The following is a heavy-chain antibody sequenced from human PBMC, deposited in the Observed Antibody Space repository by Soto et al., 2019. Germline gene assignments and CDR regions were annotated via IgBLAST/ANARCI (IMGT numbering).Heavy chain of an antibody. V-gene: IGHV3-7*05. D-gene: IGHD2-15*01. CDR1: GFTFSNYW. J-gene: IGHJ3*02. Sequence: EVQLVESGGGLVQSGGSLRLSCVASGFTFSNYWMTWVRQTPGKGLEWVANIKRDGSGTYLVDSVRGRFTISRDNAKNSLYLQMNCLRAEDTAVYYCAKDDYDCAGGICYDVFDIWGQGTMVTVSS. CDR3: AKDDYDCAGGICYDVFDI. CDR2: IKRDGSGT.